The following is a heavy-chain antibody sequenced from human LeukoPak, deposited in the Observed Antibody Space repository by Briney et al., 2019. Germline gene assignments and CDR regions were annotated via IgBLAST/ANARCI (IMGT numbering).Heavy chain of an antibody. V-gene: IGHV4-34*01. D-gene: IGHD3-10*01. CDR2: INHSGST. J-gene: IGHJ4*02. CDR3: ARQMVRGVIPFDY. CDR1: GFTFSSYA. Sequence: PGGSLRLSCAASGFTFSSYAMSWIRQPPGKGLEWIGEINHSGSTNYNPSLKSRVTISVDTSKNQFSLKLSSVTAADTAVYYCARQMVRGVIPFDYWGQGTLVIVSS.